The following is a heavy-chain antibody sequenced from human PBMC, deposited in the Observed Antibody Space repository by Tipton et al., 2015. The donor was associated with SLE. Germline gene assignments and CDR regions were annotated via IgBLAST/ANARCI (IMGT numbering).Heavy chain of an antibody. D-gene: IGHD1-26*01. V-gene: IGHV3-30-3*01. CDR1: GFTFSSYA. CDR2: ISYDGSNK. Sequence: RSLRLSCAASGFTFSSYAMHWVRQAPGKGLEWVAVISYDGSNKYYADSVKGRFTISRDNSKNTLYLQMNSLRAGDTAVYYCARGSTDDAFDIWGQGTMVTVSS. J-gene: IGHJ3*02. CDR3: ARGSTDDAFDI.